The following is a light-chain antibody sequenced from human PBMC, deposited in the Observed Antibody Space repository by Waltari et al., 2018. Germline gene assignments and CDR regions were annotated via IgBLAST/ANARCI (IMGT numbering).Light chain of an antibody. CDR1: SIDVGGYNY. CDR2: DVS. J-gene: IGLJ1*01. V-gene: IGLV2-11*02. CDR3: CSYAGSSSYV. Sequence: QSALTQPRSVSGSPGQSVTISCTGTSIDVGGYNYVSWYHKHPGKAPTLMMYDVSKRPSGVPDRFSGSKSGNTASLTISGLQAEDEADYYCCSYAGSSSYVFGTGTKVTVL.